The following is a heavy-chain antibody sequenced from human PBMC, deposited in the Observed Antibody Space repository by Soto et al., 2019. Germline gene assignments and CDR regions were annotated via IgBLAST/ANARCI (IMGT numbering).Heavy chain of an antibody. CDR1: SSSTNRAS. CDR3: ARVVPRIAAAGTYYYYYMDV. Sequence: SSSTNRASRIPSSCSQKRLLKALGRPAYRSNGYKDYAVSVKSRITINPDTSKNQFSLQLNSVTPEDTAVYYCARVVPRIAAAGTYYYYYMDVWGKGTTVTVSS. CDR2: PAYRSNGYK. V-gene: IGHV6-1*01. J-gene: IGHJ6*03. D-gene: IGHD6-13*01.